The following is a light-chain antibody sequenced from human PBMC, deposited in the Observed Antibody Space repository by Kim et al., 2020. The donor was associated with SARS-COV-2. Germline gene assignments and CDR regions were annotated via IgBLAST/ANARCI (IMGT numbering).Light chain of an antibody. CDR1: RSLGFSNGKTY. CDR2: EVS. V-gene: IGKV2-29*03. Sequence: PASISCKSSRSLGFSNGKTYLSWHVQKPGQAPQVLIYEVSSRFSGVPDRFSGSGSGTDFTLKISRVEAEDVGVYYCMQSVDLPLTFGGGTKVDIK. CDR3: MQSVDLPLT. J-gene: IGKJ4*01.